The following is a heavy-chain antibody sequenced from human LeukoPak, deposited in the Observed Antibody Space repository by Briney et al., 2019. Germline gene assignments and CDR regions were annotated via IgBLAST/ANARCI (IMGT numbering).Heavy chain of an antibody. CDR1: GYTFTGYY. D-gene: IGHD3-3*01. V-gene: IGHV1-2*02. Sequence: GASVKVSCKASGYTFTGYYMHLVRQAPGQGLEWMAWINPNRGDTKYVQKLQGRVTMTRDTSISTAYMELRRLRSDDTAVYYCARELLDRRGGVYAFDIWGQGTMVTVSS. CDR2: INPNRGDT. J-gene: IGHJ3*02. CDR3: ARELLDRRGGVYAFDI.